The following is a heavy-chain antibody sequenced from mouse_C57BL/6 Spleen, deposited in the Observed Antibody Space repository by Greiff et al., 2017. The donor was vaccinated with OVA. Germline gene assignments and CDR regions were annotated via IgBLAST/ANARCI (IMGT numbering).Heavy chain of an antibody. V-gene: IGHV1-69*01. CDR1: GYTFTSYW. CDR3: ARGGDGDDY. D-gene: IGHD3-3*01. Sequence: QVQLQQSGAELVMPGASVKLSCKASGYTFTSYWMHWVKQRPGQGLEWIGEIDPSDSYTNYNQKFKGKSTLTVDKSSSTAYMQLSSLTSEDSAVYYCARGGDGDDYWGQGTTLTVSS. J-gene: IGHJ2*01. CDR2: IDPSDSYT.